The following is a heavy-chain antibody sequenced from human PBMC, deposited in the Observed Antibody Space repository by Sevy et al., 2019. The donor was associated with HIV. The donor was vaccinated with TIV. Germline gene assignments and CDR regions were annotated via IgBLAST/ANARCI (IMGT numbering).Heavy chain of an antibody. CDR1: GFTFRSYC. Sequence: GGSLRLSCAASGFTFRSYCMHWVRQAPGKGLECVAFIRYDGTTKYYADSVKGRFTISRDNSKNTLYLQMNSLRPEDKSVYYCAKGLGMVQGALLSEDLWGQGTMVTVSS. J-gene: IGHJ3*01. CDR3: AKGLGMVQGALLSEDL. V-gene: IGHV3-30*02. CDR2: IRYDGTTK. D-gene: IGHD3-10*01.